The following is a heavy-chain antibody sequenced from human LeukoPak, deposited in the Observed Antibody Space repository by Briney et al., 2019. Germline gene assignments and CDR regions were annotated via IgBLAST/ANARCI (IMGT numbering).Heavy chain of an antibody. CDR1: GFTFSSYG. J-gene: IGHJ4*02. D-gene: IGHD4-17*01. CDR3: ARDPHDYGDYLYDY. Sequence: GGSLRLSCAASGFTFSSYGMNWVRQAPGKGLEWVSFISSSSSYIYYADSVKGRFTISRDNAKNSLYLQMNSLRAEDTAVYYCARDPHDYGDYLYDYWGQGTLVTVSS. CDR2: ISSSSSYI. V-gene: IGHV3-21*01.